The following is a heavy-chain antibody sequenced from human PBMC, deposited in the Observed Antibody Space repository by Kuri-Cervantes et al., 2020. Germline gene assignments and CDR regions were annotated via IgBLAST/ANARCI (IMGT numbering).Heavy chain of an antibody. CDR1: GFTFSSYA. Sequence: GGSLRLSCAASGFTFSSYAMSRVRQAPGKGLEWVSAISGSGGSTYYADSVKGRFTISRDNSKNTLYLQMNSLRAEDTAVYYCAIMGYSGYDFFYWGQGTLVTVSS. CDR3: AIMGYSGYDFFY. CDR2: ISGSGGST. V-gene: IGHV3-23*01. D-gene: IGHD5-12*01. J-gene: IGHJ4*02.